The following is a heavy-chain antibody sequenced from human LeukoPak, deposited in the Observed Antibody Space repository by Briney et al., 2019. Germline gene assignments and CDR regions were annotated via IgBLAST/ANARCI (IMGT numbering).Heavy chain of an antibody. CDR2: INTNTGNP. V-gene: IGHV7-4-1*02. Sequence: ASVKVSCKASGYTFTSYAMNWVRQAPGQGLEWMGWINTNTGNPTYAQGFTGRFVFSLDTSVSTAYLQISSLKAEDTTVYYCARTGWVLRYFDWSDGGYYYYYGMDVWGQGTTVTVSS. CDR3: ARTGWVLRYFDWSDGGYYYYYGMDV. D-gene: IGHD3-9*01. J-gene: IGHJ6*02. CDR1: GYTFTSYA.